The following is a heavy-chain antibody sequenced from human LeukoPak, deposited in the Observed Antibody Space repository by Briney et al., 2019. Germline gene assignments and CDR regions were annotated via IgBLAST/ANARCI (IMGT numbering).Heavy chain of an antibody. Sequence: ASVKVSCKASGYTFTGYYMHWVRQAPGQGLEWMGWINPNSGGTNYAQKFQGRVTMTRDTSISTACMELSRLRSDDTAVYYCARWYSSSAGYWGQGTLVTVSS. J-gene: IGHJ4*02. CDR1: GYTFTGYY. CDR3: ARWYSSSAGY. D-gene: IGHD6-6*01. CDR2: INPNSGGT. V-gene: IGHV1-2*02.